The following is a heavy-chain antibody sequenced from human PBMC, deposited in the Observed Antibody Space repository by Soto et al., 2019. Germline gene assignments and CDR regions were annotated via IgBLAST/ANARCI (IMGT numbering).Heavy chain of an antibody. J-gene: IGHJ4*02. CDR2: ISYDGSNK. D-gene: IGHD6-13*01. V-gene: IGHV3-30*04. CDR3: ARGGTRIAAAGPPPYYFDY. CDR1: GFTFSSYA. Sequence: GGSLRLSCAASGFTFSSYAMHWVRQAPGKGLEWVAVISYDGSNKYYADSVKGRFTISRDNSKNTLYLQMNSLRAEDTAVYYCARGGTRIAAAGPPPYYFDYWGQGTLVTVS.